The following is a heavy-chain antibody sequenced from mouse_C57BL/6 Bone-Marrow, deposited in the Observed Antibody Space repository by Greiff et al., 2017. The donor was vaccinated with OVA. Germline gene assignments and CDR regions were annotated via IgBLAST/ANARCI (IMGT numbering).Heavy chain of an antibody. CDR2: ISDGGSYT. CDR3: ARLTGAYWYFDV. D-gene: IGHD4-1*01. J-gene: IGHJ1*03. CDR1: GFTFSSYA. Sequence: EVQLVESGGGLVKPGGSLKLSCAASGFTFSSYAMSWVRQTPEKRLEWVATISDGGSYTYYPDNVKGRFTISGDNAKNNLYLQMSHLKSEDTAMYYCARLTGAYWYFDVWGTGTTVTVSS. V-gene: IGHV5-4*01.